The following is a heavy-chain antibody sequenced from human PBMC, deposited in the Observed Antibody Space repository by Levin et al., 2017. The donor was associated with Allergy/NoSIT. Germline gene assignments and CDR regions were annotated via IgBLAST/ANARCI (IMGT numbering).Heavy chain of an antibody. J-gene: IGHJ4*02. D-gene: IGHD2/OR15-2a*01. Sequence: SCAASGFTFSDYYMNWIRQAPGKGLEWVSTISGGGTYTKDTDSVKGRFTISRDNAKNSLFLQMNSLRADDMAVYFCARSSLYASATDFWGQGTLVTVSS. CDR1: GFTFSDYY. CDR3: ARSSLYASATDF. CDR2: ISGGGTYT. V-gene: IGHV3-11*03.